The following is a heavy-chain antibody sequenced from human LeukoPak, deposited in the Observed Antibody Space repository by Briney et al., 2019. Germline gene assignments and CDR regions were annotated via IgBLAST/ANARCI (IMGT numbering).Heavy chain of an antibody. Sequence: GGSLRLSCAASGFTFSNYAMNWVRQAPGKGLEWVSAISGSGGSTYYTDSVKGRFTISRDSSKTTLYLQMNSLRAEDTAVYYCAKDGREWPRSLDYWGQGTLVTVSS. D-gene: IGHD5-12*01. CDR3: AKDGREWPRSLDY. CDR1: GFTFSNYA. J-gene: IGHJ4*02. CDR2: ISGSGGST. V-gene: IGHV3-23*01.